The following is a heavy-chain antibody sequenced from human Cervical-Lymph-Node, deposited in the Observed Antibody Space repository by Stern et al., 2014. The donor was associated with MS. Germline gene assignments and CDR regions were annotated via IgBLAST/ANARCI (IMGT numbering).Heavy chain of an antibody. V-gene: IGHV4-39*01. CDR2: IYYSGFT. CDR1: GGSISSSTYY. J-gene: IGHJ4*02. CDR3: ARHDSVPRPSQLYSARDRGPGYFDY. Sequence: QLQLQESGPGLVKPSETLSLTCTVSGGSISSSTYYWAWIRQPPGKGLEWIGNIYYSGFTYYNPSLKSRFTISVDMSKNQFSLKLSSVTAADTAIYYCARHDSVPRPSQLYSARDRGPGYFDYWGQGTLVTVSS. D-gene: IGHD1-26*01.